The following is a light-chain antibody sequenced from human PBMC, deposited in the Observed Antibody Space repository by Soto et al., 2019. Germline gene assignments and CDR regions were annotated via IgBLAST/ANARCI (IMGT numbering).Light chain of an antibody. V-gene: IGLV2-8*01. CDR1: SSDVGGYDY. J-gene: IGLJ1*01. Sequence: QSALTQPPSASGSPGQSVTISCTGTSSDVGGYDYVSWYQQHPGKAPKLIIYELNKRHSGVPDRFSDSKSGNTASLTVSGLQAEDEADYYCSSYVGTNGGYLFGIGTKVTVL. CDR3: SSYVGTNGGYL. CDR2: ELN.